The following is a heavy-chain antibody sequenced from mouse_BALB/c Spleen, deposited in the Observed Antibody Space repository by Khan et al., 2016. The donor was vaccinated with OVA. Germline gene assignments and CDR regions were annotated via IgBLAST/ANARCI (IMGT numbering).Heavy chain of an antibody. CDR1: GYSIPSDYA. CDR3: ARDGSRYNYAMDY. V-gene: IGHV3-2*02. CDR2: ISSSGST. D-gene: IGHD2-3*01. J-gene: IGHJ4*01. Sequence: EVQLQESGPGLVKPSQSLSLTCTVTGYSIPSDYAWNWIRQFPGNKLEWMGYISSSGSTNYNPALKSRISITRDTSKNQFFLQLNSVTTEDTATCYCARDGSRYNYAMDYWGQGTSVTVSS.